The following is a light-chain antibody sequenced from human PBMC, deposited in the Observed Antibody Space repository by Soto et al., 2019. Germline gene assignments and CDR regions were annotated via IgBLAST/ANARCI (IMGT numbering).Light chain of an antibody. CDR2: EVN. CDR1: NSDVGAYDY. Sequence: QSVLTQPASVSGSPGQSISISCTGANSDVGAYDYVSWYQQHPGKGPKLIIYEVNVRPSGVSARFSASKSGNTASLTISGLQPDDEADYYCCSYTTNNTWVFGGGTKVTVL. J-gene: IGLJ3*02. V-gene: IGLV2-14*01. CDR3: CSYTTNNTWV.